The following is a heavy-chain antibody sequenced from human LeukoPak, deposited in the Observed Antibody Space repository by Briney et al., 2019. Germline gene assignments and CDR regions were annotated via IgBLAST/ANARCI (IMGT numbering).Heavy chain of an antibody. CDR1: GGSFSGYY. Sequence: KPSETLSLTRAVYGGSFSGYYWSWIRQPPGKGLEWIGEINHSGSTNYNPSLKSRVTISVDTSKNQFSLKLSSVTAADTAVYYCARGVGATTNFDYWGQGTLVTVSS. CDR3: ARGVGATTNFDY. CDR2: INHSGST. D-gene: IGHD1-26*01. J-gene: IGHJ4*02. V-gene: IGHV4-34*01.